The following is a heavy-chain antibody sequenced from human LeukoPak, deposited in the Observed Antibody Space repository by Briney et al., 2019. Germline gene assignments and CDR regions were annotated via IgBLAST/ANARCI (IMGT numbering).Heavy chain of an antibody. CDR1: GFTFSNHG. V-gene: IGHV3-23*01. D-gene: IGHD3-3*01. J-gene: IGHJ6*03. CDR3: AKGGDFWSGYSRGYYMDV. CDR2: ISPRGGGT. Sequence: GGSLRLSCAASGFTFSNHGMNWVRQAPGKGLEWLSGISPRGGGTYYADSVKGRFTISRDDSKSTLSLQMNSLRAEDTAVYYCAKGGDFWSGYSRGYYMDVWGKGTTVTVSS.